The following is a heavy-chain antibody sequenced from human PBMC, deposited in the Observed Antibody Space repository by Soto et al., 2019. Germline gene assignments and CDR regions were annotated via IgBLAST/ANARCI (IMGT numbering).Heavy chain of an antibody. CDR1: GYTFTSYG. CDR3: ARAVYSSSPFDY. Sequence: ASVKVSCKASGYTFTSYGISWVRQAPGQGLEWMGWINPNSGGTNYAQKFQGRVTMTRDTSISTAYMELSRLRSDDTAVYYCARAVYSSSPFDYWGQGTLVTVSS. CDR2: INPNSGGT. J-gene: IGHJ4*02. V-gene: IGHV1-2*02. D-gene: IGHD6-6*01.